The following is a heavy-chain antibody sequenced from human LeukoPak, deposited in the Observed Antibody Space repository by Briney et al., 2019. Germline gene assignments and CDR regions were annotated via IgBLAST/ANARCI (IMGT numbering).Heavy chain of an antibody. CDR1: GFTFSRYW. CDR2: INSDGSDT. Sequence: GGSLRLSCAASGFTFSRYWMHWVRQAPGKGPVWVSRINSDGSDTSYADSVKGRFTVSRDNAKNTLYLQMNSLRAEDTAVYYCARYYNITVWGQGTLVTVSS. D-gene: IGHD3-9*01. J-gene: IGHJ4*02. CDR3: ARYYNITV. V-gene: IGHV3-74*01.